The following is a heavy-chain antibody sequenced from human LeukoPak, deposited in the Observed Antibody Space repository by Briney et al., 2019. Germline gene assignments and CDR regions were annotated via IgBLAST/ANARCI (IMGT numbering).Heavy chain of an antibody. Sequence: GGSLRLSCAASGFTFSSYAMTRVRLAPGKGLEWVSAISGSGGSTYYADSVKGRFTISRDNSKNTLYLQMNSLRAEDTAVYYCAKEMDYDILTGAFDIWGQGKMVTVSS. D-gene: IGHD3-9*01. CDR3: AKEMDYDILTGAFDI. J-gene: IGHJ3*02. V-gene: IGHV3-23*01. CDR1: GFTFSSYA. CDR2: ISGSGGST.